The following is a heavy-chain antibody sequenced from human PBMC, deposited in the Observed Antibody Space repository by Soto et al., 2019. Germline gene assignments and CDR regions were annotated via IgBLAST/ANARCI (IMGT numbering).Heavy chain of an antibody. Sequence: QVQLVESGGGVVQPGRSLRLSCAASGFTFSSYGMHWVRQAPGKGLEWVTFIWYDGSKKYYADSVKGRFTISRDNPKNTLYLQMNSLRAEDTAVYYCARDYYYDSVTRGLPHYRGQGTLVTVSS. CDR1: GFTFSSYG. D-gene: IGHD3-22*01. CDR2: IWYDGSKK. V-gene: IGHV3-33*01. CDR3: ARDYYYDSVTRGLPHY. J-gene: IGHJ4*02.